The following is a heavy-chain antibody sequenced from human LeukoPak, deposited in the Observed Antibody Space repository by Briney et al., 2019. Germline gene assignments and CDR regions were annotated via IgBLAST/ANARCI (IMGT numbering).Heavy chain of an antibody. CDR1: GFTFSSYA. J-gene: IGHJ5*02. V-gene: IGHV3-30*04. CDR2: ISYDGSNK. D-gene: IGHD3-10*01. CDR3: VRAHHPGGWFDP. Sequence: GRSLRLSCAASGFTFSSYAMHWVRQAPGKGLEWVAVISYDGSNKYYADSVKGRFTISRDNSKNTLYLQMNSLRAEDTAVYYCVRAHHPGGWFDPWGQGTLVTVSS.